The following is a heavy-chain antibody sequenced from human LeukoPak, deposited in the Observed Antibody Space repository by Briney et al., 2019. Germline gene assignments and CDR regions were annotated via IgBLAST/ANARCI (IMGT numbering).Heavy chain of an antibody. V-gene: IGHV4-39*07. D-gene: IGHD3-16*01. J-gene: IGHJ6*02. CDR1: GGSIGSSSYY. Sequence: SETLSLTCTVSGGSIGSSSYYWGWIRQPPGKGLEWIGSIYYSGSTYYNPSLKSRVTISVDTSKNQFSLKLSSVTAADTAVYYCARGRGRYYGMDVWGQGTTVTVSS. CDR3: ARGRGRYYGMDV. CDR2: IYYSGST.